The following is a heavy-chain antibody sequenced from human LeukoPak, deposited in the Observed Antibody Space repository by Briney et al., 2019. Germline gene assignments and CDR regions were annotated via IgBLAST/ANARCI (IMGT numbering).Heavy chain of an antibody. CDR1: GFTFDDYA. CDR2: ISWNSGSI. CDR3: AKDRYPITMVRGVNPDY. V-gene: IGHV3-9*01. D-gene: IGHD3-10*01. J-gene: IGHJ4*02. Sequence: PGGSLRLSCAASGFTFDDYAMHWVRQAPGKGLEWVSGISWNSGSIGYADSVKGRFTISRDNAKNSLYLQMNSLRAEDTALYYCAKDRYPITMVRGVNPDYWGQGTLVTVSS.